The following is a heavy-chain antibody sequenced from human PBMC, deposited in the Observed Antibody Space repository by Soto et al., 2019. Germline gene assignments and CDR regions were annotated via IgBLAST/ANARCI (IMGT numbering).Heavy chain of an antibody. CDR3: ASHYDMWSGYLSPVDY. CDR2: IDTSSTKI. J-gene: IGHJ4*02. D-gene: IGHD3-3*01. CDR1: GYTFSDYY. Sequence: ESGGDLVKRGGSLRLSCAASGYTFSDYYMSWIRQAPGKELEWISYIDTSSTKIYYADSVKGRFTISRDNAKNSLYLEMNSLRDEDTAVYYCASHYDMWSGYLSPVDYWGQGTLVTVSS. V-gene: IGHV3-11*01.